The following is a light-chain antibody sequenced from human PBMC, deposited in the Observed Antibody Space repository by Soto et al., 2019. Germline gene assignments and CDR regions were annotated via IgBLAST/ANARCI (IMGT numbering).Light chain of an antibody. CDR2: DVS. Sequence: QSALTQPRSMSGSPGQSVTISCTGTSSDVGGYNYVSWYQQHPGKAPKLMIYDVSKWPSGVPDRFSGSKSGNTASLTISGLQAEDEADYYCCSYAGSYTFYVFGTGTKLTVL. J-gene: IGLJ1*01. CDR3: CSYAGSYTFYV. CDR1: SSDVGGYNY. V-gene: IGLV2-11*01.